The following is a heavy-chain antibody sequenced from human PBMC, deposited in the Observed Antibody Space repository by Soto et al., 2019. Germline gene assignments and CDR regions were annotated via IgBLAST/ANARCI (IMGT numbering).Heavy chain of an antibody. CDR3: AREGRGYSGYPDD. CDR2: IYYSGST. J-gene: IGHJ4*02. V-gene: IGHV4-31*03. D-gene: IGHD5-12*01. Sequence: SETLSLTCTVSGGSISSGGYYWSWIRQHPGKGLEWIGYIYYSGSTYYNPSLKSRVTISVDTSKNQFSLKLSSVTAADTAVYYCAREGRGYSGYPDDRGQGTLVTVSS. CDR1: GGSISSGGYY.